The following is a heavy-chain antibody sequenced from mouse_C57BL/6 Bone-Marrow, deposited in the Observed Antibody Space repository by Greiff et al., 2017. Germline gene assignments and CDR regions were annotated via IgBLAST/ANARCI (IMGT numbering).Heavy chain of an antibody. CDR2: ISSGSSTI. J-gene: IGHJ1*03. V-gene: IGHV5-17*01. D-gene: IGHD2-10*01. Sequence: EVQLVESGGGLVKPGGSLKLSCAASGFTFSDYGMHWVRQAPEKGLEWVAYISSGSSTIYYADTVKGRFTISRDNAKNTLFLQMTSLRSEDTAMYYCARQSPTWYFDVWGTGTTVTVSS. CDR3: ARQSPTWYFDV. CDR1: GFTFSDYG.